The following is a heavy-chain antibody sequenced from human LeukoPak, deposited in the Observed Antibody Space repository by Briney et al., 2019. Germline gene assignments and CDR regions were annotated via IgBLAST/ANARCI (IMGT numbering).Heavy chain of an antibody. D-gene: IGHD5-12*01. J-gene: IGHJ4*02. CDR3: ARGAPTTRIGAGRFDY. CDR1: GYSLTNYY. CDR2: INPSGGIT. V-gene: IGHV1-46*01. Sequence: GASVKASCNAFGYSLTNYYVHWVRQAPGQGLEWMGEINPSGGITSYAQKFQGRITVTRDTYTNTVYMDLSSLRSEDTATYYCARGAPTTRIGAGRFDYWGQGSLLTVAS.